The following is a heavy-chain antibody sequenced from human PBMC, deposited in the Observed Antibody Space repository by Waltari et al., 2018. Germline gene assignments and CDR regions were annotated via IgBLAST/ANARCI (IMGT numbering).Heavy chain of an antibody. J-gene: IGHJ4*02. CDR3: ASGGHVDY. CDR1: GLTFSRFW. CDR2: INQDGSEK. Sequence: EVQLVESGGTLVQPGGSLILSCAVSGLTFSRFWMTWVRQAPGKGLEWVANINQDGSEKHYVDSVKGRFTISRDNAKNSLSLQMNSLRAEDTAVYYCASGGHVDYCGQGTLVTVSS. V-gene: IGHV3-7*01.